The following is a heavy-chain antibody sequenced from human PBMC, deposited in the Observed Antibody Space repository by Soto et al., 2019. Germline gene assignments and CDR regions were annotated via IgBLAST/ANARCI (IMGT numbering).Heavy chain of an antibody. V-gene: IGHV1-69*06. Sequence: QVQLVQSGAEVKKPGSSVKVSCKASGGTYNTFAISWVRQAPGQGLEWMGGIIPVLGPAFYAQKFQGRVTITADKSTTTAYLELTSLRSEDTAGYYCVRAAKRYFDYWGQGTLVTVSS. CDR3: VRAAKRYFDY. CDR1: GGTYNTFA. J-gene: IGHJ4*02. CDR2: IIPVLGPA.